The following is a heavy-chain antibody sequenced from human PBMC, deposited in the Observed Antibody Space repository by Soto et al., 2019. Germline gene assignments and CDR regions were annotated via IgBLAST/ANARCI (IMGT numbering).Heavy chain of an antibody. D-gene: IGHD5-12*01. Sequence: QVQLQESGPGLVKPSQTLSLTCTVSGGSISSGGYYWSWIRQHPGKGLGWIGYIYYSGSTYYNPSLKSRVTISVDTSKNQFSLKLSSVTAAHTAVYYCARGVGGYSGFDFSYFDYWGQGTLVTVSS. V-gene: IGHV4-31*03. CDR1: GGSISSGGYY. CDR2: IYYSGST. J-gene: IGHJ4*02. CDR3: ARGVGGYSGFDFSYFDY.